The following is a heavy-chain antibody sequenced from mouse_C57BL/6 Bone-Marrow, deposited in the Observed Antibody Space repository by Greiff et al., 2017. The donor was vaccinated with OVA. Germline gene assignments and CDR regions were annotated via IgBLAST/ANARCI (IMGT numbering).Heavy chain of an antibody. CDR3: TEDYGSSHYFDY. CDR1: GFTFSNYW. CDR2: IRLKSDNYAT. Sequence: EVKLVESGGGLVQPGGSMKLSCVASGFTFSNYWMNWVRQSPEKGLEWVAQIRLKSDNYATHYAESVKGRFTISRDDSKSSVYLQMNNLRAEDTGIYYCTEDYGSSHYFDYWGQGTTLTVSS. D-gene: IGHD1-1*01. J-gene: IGHJ2*01. V-gene: IGHV6-3*01.